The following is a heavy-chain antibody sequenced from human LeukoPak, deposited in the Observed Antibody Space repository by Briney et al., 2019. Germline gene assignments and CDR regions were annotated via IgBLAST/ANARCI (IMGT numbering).Heavy chain of an antibody. Sequence: SETLSLTCAVCGGSFSGYYCHWIRQPPGKGLEWIGEIDHSGSTSYNPSLKSRVTMSVDTSKNQFSLKLTSLTAADTAVYYCARGQVDTAKIGDYWGQGTLVTVSS. J-gene: IGHJ4*02. CDR3: ARGQVDTAKIGDY. D-gene: IGHD5-18*01. V-gene: IGHV4-34*01. CDR1: GGSFSGYY. CDR2: IDHSGST.